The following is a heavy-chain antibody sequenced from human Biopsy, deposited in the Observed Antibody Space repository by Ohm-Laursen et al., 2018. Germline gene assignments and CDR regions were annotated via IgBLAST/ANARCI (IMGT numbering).Heavy chain of an antibody. D-gene: IGHD2-15*01. Sequence: SDTLSLTCTVSRDSISNYYWTWIRQAPGKGLEWIGFISNSGNTNYNPSLKSRVTISADTSKNQFSLKLGSVTVADTAVFYCARRGSGGRSFDYWGQGSLVTVSS. V-gene: IGHV4-59*08. CDR1: RDSISNYY. CDR3: ARRGSGGRSFDY. J-gene: IGHJ4*02. CDR2: ISNSGNT.